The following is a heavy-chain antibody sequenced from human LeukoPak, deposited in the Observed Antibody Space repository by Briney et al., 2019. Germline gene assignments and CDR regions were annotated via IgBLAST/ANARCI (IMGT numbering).Heavy chain of an antibody. D-gene: IGHD2-2*01. V-gene: IGHV1-2*02. CDR2: INPNSGGI. J-gene: IGHJ5*02. CDR3: ARARSGSSTRLAGWFDP. Sequence: ASVKVSCKASGYTFTGYYMHWVRQAPGQGLEWMGWINPNSGGINYAQKFQGRVTMTRDTSISTAYMELSRLRSDDTAVYYCARARSGSSTRLAGWFDPWGQGTLVTVSS. CDR1: GYTFTGYY.